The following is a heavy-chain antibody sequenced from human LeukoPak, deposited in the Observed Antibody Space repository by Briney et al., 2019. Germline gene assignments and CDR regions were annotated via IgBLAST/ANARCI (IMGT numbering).Heavy chain of an antibody. V-gene: IGHV4-4*09. J-gene: IGHJ4*02. CDR2: IYTSGST. Sequence: KPSETLSLTCTVSGGSISSYYWSWIRQPPGKGLEWIGYIYTSGSTNYNPSLKSRVTISVDTSKNQFSLKLSSVTAADAAVYYCARLVRWSLYFDYWGQGTLVTVSS. CDR1: GGSISSYY. D-gene: IGHD2-15*01. CDR3: ARLVRWSLYFDY.